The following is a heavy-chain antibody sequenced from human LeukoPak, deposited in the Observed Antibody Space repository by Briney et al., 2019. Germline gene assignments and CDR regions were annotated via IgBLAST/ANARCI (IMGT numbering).Heavy chain of an antibody. V-gene: IGHV4-59*01. D-gene: IGHD3-22*01. J-gene: IGHJ4*02. CDR2: IYYSRST. Sequence: PSETLSLTCTMSGASISSYYWSWIRQPPGKGLEWIGYIYYSRSTNYNPSIKSRVTISVDTSKNQFSLKLSSVSAADTAMYYCARGSGYLVYWGQGTLVTVSS. CDR1: GASISSYY. CDR3: ARGSGYLVY.